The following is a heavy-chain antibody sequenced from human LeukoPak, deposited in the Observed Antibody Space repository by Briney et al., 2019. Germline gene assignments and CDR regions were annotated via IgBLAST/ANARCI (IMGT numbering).Heavy chain of an antibody. J-gene: IGHJ4*02. CDR3: ARDSGYSGYSDY. D-gene: IGHD5-12*01. CDR2: ISSSSSYT. CDR1: GFTFSDYY. V-gene: IGHV3-11*05. Sequence: GESLRLSCAASGFTFSDYYMSWIRQAPGKGREWVSYISSSSSYTDYADSLKGRFTISRDNAKNSLNLQMNSLRAEDTAVYYCARDSGYSGYSDYWGQGTLVTVSS.